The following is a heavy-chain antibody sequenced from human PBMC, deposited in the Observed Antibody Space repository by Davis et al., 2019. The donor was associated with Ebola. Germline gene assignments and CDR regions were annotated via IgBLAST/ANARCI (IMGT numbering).Heavy chain of an antibody. CDR3: AIPDCSGANCYSVYIKN. J-gene: IGHJ4*02. D-gene: IGHD2-15*01. V-gene: IGHV3-7*01. Sequence: GESLKISCAASGFTFSSHWMNWVRQAPGKGLEWVANIKQDGSEKYYVDSVKGRFTISRDNSNNLLYLQMNSLRAEDTAVYYCAIPDCSGANCYSVYIKNWGQGTLVTVSS. CDR2: IKQDGSEK. CDR1: GFTFSSHW.